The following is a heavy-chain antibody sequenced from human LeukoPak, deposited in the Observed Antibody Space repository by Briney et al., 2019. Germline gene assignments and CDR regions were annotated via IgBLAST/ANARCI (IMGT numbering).Heavy chain of an antibody. Sequence: ASVKVSCKASGYTFTSYYMHWVRQAPGQGLEWMGIINPSGGSTSYARKFQGRVTMTRDMSTSTVYMELSSLRSEDTAVYYCAREGVAGDNWFDPWGQGTLVTVSS. D-gene: IGHD6-19*01. CDR2: INPSGGST. CDR3: AREGVAGDNWFDP. J-gene: IGHJ5*02. V-gene: IGHV1-46*01. CDR1: GYTFTSYY.